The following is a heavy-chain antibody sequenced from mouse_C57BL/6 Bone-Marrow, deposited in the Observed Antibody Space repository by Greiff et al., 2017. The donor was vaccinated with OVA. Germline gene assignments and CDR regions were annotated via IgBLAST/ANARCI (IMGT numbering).Heavy chain of an antibody. CDR2: IYPGRGST. CDR3: AREGYDGYCVYYFDY. Sequence: QVQLQQPGAELVKPGASVKMSCKASGYTFTSYWITWVKQRPGQGLEWIGDIYPGRGSTNYNEKFKSKATLTVDTSSSTAYMQLSSLTSEDSAVYFCAREGYDGYCVYYFDYGGRGTTLRVPS. CDR1: GYTFTSYW. J-gene: IGHJ2*01. V-gene: IGHV1-55*01. D-gene: IGHD2-3*01.